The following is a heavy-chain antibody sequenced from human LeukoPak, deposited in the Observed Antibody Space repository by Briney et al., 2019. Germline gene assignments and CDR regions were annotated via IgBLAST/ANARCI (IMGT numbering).Heavy chain of an antibody. V-gene: IGHV3-7*02. J-gene: IGHJ4*02. CDR1: GSTFSTYW. Sequence: QPGGSLRLSCAASGSTFSTYWMSWVRQAPGKGLEWVANINQDESEKYYVDSVKGRFTISRDNAKNSLYLQMNSLRAEDTAVYYCASGITMVRGAPGAFDYWGQGTLVTVSS. D-gene: IGHD3-10*01. CDR2: INQDESEK. CDR3: ASGITMVRGAPGAFDY.